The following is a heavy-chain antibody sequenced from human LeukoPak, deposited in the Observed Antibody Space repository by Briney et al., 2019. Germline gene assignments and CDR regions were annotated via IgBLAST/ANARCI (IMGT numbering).Heavy chain of an antibody. CDR1: GVSVGDTYW. J-gene: IGHJ6*02. V-gene: IGHV4-4*02. CDR3: ARGQGGGAGTRDYYYYGMDV. D-gene: IGHD6-19*01. CDR2: INHSATT. Sequence: SETLSLTCAVSGVSVGDTYWWTWVRQPPGKGLEWIGEINHSATTNYNPSLKGRATISLDKSKNHFSLKVNSMTAADAAVYYCARGQGGGAGTRDYYYYGMDVWGQGTTVTVSS.